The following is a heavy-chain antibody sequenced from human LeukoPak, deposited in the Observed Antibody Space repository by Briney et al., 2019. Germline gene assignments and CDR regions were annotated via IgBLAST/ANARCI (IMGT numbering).Heavy chain of an antibody. CDR1: GFTFSGYS. D-gene: IGHD6-13*01. V-gene: IGHV3-23*01. CDR3: AKRTSGSSWYSSDY. J-gene: IGHJ4*02. CDR2: ISGSGDAT. Sequence: GGSLRLSCAASGFTFSGYSMSLVRQAPGKGPEWVSTISGSGDATYYADSVKGRLTISRDNSKNTLYLQMNSLRAEDTAVYYCAKRTSGSSWYSSDYWGQGTLVTVSS.